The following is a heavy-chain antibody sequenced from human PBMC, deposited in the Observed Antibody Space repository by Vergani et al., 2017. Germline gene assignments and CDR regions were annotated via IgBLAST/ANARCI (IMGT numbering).Heavy chain of an antibody. V-gene: IGHV4-61*02. CDR2: IYTSGST. D-gene: IGHD3-3*01. Sequence: QVQLQESGPGLVKPSQTLSLTCTVSGGSISSGSYYWSWIRQPAGKGLEWIGRIYTSGSTNYNPSLKSRVTISVDTSKNQFSLKLSSVTAADTAVYYCARTLFGVWFDYWGQGTLVTVSS. CDR3: ARTLFGVWFDY. CDR1: GGSISSGSYY. J-gene: IGHJ4*02.